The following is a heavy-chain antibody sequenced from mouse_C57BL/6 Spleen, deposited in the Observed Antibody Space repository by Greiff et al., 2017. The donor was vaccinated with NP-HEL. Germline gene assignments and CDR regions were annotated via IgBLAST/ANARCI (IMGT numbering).Heavy chain of an antibody. Sequence: EVKLMESGGGLVQPGGSLKLSCAASGFTFSDYGMAWVRQAPRKGPEWVAFISNLAYSIYYADTVTGRFTISRENAKNNLYLEMSSLRSEDTAMYYCARGDYSNFFAYWGQGTLVTVSA. D-gene: IGHD2-5*01. V-gene: IGHV5-15*01. J-gene: IGHJ3*01. CDR3: ARGDYSNFFAY. CDR1: GFTFSDYG. CDR2: ISNLAYSI.